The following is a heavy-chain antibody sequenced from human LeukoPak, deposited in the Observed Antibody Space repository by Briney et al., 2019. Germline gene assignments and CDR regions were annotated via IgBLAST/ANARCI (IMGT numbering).Heavy chain of an antibody. CDR3: ARGVASGYQIAHFDY. V-gene: IGHV3-7*05. J-gene: IGHJ4*02. CDR1: GFPFYTYW. Sequence: GGSLRLSCAASGFPFYTYWMSWARQAPGKGLEWVANINNDGSENYYVGSVKGRFTISRDNAKNSVYLQMNSLRAEDTAVYYCARGVASGYQIAHFDYWGQGTLVTVSS. D-gene: IGHD3-22*01. CDR2: INNDGSEN.